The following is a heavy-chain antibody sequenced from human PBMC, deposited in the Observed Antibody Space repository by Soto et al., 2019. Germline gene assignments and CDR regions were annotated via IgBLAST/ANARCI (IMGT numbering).Heavy chain of an antibody. J-gene: IGHJ4*02. CDR1: GFSLTTRGVG. D-gene: IGHD5-18*01. Sequence: QITLKESGPTLVKPTQTLTLTCTFSGFSLTTRGVGVGWIRQPPGKALEWLALIYWDDYEGYSPSLKSRLTITKYTSKNQVVLTMTNMDPADTARYYCALRPRGYSYHFDFWGQGTLVTVSS. CDR3: ALRPRGYSYHFDF. V-gene: IGHV2-5*02. CDR2: IYWDDYE.